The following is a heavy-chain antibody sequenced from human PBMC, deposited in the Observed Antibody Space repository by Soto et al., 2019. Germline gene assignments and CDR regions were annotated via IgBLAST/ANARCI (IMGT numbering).Heavy chain of an antibody. J-gene: IGHJ5*02. Sequence: QVQLVQSGAEVKKPGSSVKVSCRASGGTFSSYAISWVRQAPGQGLEWMGGIIPIFGTANYAQKFQGRVTITADESTSTAYMELSSLRSEDTAVYYCARDRGIAAAPYNWFDPWGQGTLVTVSS. CDR3: ARDRGIAAAPYNWFDP. D-gene: IGHD6-13*01. V-gene: IGHV1-69*01. CDR1: GGTFSSYA. CDR2: IIPIFGTA.